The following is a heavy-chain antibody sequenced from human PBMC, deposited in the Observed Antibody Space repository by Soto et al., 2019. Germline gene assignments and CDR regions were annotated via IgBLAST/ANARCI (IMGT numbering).Heavy chain of an antibody. V-gene: IGHV4-30-4*01. CDR3: ARRPQDCSGGSCYLSFQH. CDR2: IYYSGSA. J-gene: IGHJ1*01. CDR1: GGSISSGDYY. D-gene: IGHD2-15*01. Sequence: QVQLQESGPGLVKPSQTLSLTCTVSGGSISSGDYYWSWIRQPPGKGLEWIGYIYYSGSAYYNPSLKSRITISVDTSKNQFSLKLSSVTAADTAVYYCARRPQDCSGGSCYLSFQHWGQGTLVTVSS.